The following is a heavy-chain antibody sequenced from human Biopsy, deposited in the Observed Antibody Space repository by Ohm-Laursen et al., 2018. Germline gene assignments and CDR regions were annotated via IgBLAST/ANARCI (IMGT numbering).Heavy chain of an antibody. CDR1: GFTFSDSA. CDR3: TRALEWLLDY. V-gene: IGHV3-73*01. CDR2: ITSKANSYAT. J-gene: IGHJ4*02. D-gene: IGHD5-12*01. Sequence: SLRLSCAASGFTFSDSAIHWVRQASGKGLEWVGRITSKANSYATAYVGSVKGRFTTSRDDSKNTAYLQMNSLKAEDTAVYYCTRALEWLLDYWGQGTLVTVSS.